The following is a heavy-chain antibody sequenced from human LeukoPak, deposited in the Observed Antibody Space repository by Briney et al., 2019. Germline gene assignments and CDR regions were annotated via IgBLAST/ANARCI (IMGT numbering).Heavy chain of an antibody. Sequence: SETLSLTCTVSGDSISNAYWSWIRQPPGKGLEWIGYIYSSGSTSYKSSLKSRVTISVDTSKNQFSLRLSSVTAADTAVYYCARTYGDYYFDYWGQGTLVTVSS. CDR3: ARTYGDYYFDY. V-gene: IGHV4-59*01. J-gene: IGHJ4*02. CDR1: GDSISNAY. CDR2: IYSSGST. D-gene: IGHD4-17*01.